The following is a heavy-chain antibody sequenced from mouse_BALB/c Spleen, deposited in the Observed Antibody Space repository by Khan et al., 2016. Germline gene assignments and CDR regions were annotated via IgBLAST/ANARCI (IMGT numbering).Heavy chain of an antibody. V-gene: IGHV1-87*01. D-gene: IGHD2-4*01. CDR3: ARAEYDYDGGWFAY. CDR1: GYTFTSYW. CDR2: IYPGDGDT. J-gene: IGHJ3*01. Sequence: QVQLQQSGAELARPGASVKLSCKASGYTFTSYWMQWVKQRPGQGLEWIGAIYPGDGDTRYTQKFKGKATLTADTSSSTAYMQLSSLASEDSAVYYCARAEYDYDGGWFAYWGQGTLVTVSA.